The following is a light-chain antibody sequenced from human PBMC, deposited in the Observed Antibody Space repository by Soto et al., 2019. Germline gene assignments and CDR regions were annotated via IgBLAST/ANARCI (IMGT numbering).Light chain of an antibody. CDR1: QRLSASD. CDR3: QQYGSSPLIT. J-gene: IGKJ5*01. Sequence: EIVLTQAPGTLSLSPGQRATLSCRASQRLSASDIAWYQQKPGQAPKFIIYGVSSRANGIPERFFGSGSGANLTLTISRLEPEDFAVYHCQQYGSSPLITFGQGTRLEIK. V-gene: IGKV3-20*01. CDR2: GVS.